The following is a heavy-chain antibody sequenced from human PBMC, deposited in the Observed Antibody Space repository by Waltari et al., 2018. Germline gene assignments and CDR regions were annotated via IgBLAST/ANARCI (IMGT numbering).Heavy chain of an antibody. CDR3: AREWGKDYDYSNYTGGMDV. Sequence: QVQLVQSGAEVKKPGASVKVSCKASGYTFTGYYMHWVRQAPGQGLEWMGRINPNSGGTNYAQKVQGRVTMTRDTSISTGYIELSRLRSDDTAVYYCAREWGKDYDYSNYTGGMDVWGQGTTVTVSS. CDR1: GYTFTGYY. CDR2: INPNSGGT. V-gene: IGHV1-2*06. D-gene: IGHD4-4*01. J-gene: IGHJ6*02.